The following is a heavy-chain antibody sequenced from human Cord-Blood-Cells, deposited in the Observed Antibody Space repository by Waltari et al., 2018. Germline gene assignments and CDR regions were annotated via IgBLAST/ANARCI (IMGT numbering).Heavy chain of an antibody. D-gene: IGHD1-20*01. CDR2: ISSSSSYI. Sequence: VKLLESVGGLVKPGGSLRLSCAASCFTFSSYGMNWVGQALGTGLEWVSSISSSSSYIYYADSVKGRFTISRDNAKNSLYLQMNSLRAEDTAVYYCARDNLAGIRRRYWYFDLWGRGTLVTVSS. CDR1: CFTFSSYG. J-gene: IGHJ2*01. CDR3: ARDNLAGIRRRYWYFDL. V-gene: IGHV3-21*01.